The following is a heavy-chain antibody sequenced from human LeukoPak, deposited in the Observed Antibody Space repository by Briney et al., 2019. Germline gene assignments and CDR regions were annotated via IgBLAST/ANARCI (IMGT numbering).Heavy chain of an antibody. CDR1: GYTFTGYY. CDR2: VDPEDGET. Sequence: GASVKVSCKASGYTFTGYYMHWVRQAPGKGLEWMGRVDPEDGETIYAEKFQGRVTITADTSTDTAYMELSSLRSEDTAVYYCAKIPSQLHTLDSFWGQGTLVTVSS. J-gene: IGHJ4*02. D-gene: IGHD2-2*01. V-gene: IGHV1-69-2*01. CDR3: AKIPSQLHTLDSF.